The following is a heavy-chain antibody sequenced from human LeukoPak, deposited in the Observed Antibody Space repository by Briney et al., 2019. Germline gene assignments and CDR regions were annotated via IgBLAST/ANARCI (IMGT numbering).Heavy chain of an antibody. CDR3: SRYYYYYMDV. V-gene: IGHV1-2*02. J-gene: IGHJ6*03. Sequence: ASVKVSCKASGYTFTDYLMNWVRQAPGQGLEWMGWINPKSGGTVYAQKFQGRVTMTRNTSISTAYMELSSLRSEDTAVYYCSRYYYYYMDVWGKGTTVTISS. CDR1: GYTFTDYL. CDR2: INPKSGGT.